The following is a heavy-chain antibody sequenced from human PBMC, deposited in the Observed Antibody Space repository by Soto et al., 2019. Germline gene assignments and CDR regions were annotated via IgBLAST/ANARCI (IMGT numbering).Heavy chain of an antibody. Sequence: SETLSLTCTVSGGSISSNYWTWIRHPPGKGLEWIGYIYYSGSINYNPSLKSPDGISIDTYKRQFSVKLTSVSAAETGVYYCTTGLRVRLHYWGQGSLVNGSS. V-gene: IGHV4-59*01. CDR3: TTGLRVRLHY. CDR1: GGSISSNY. J-gene: IGHJ4*02. CDR2: IYYSGSI. D-gene: IGHD1-1*01.